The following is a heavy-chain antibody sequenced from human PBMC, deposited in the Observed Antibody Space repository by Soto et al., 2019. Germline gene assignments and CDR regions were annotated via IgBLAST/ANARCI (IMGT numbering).Heavy chain of an antibody. Sequence: QVQLQESGPGLVKPSETLSLTCTISGGSVTSGRYYWSWIRQPPGKGLEWIGYIYYSGSIDYNPSLKSRVTISADTSKTQFSLMMSSVTAADTAVYYCARYSSSSVFDYWGQGILVTVSS. CDR3: ARYSSSSVFDY. V-gene: IGHV4-61*01. D-gene: IGHD6-6*01. CDR1: GGSVTSGRYY. CDR2: IYYSGSI. J-gene: IGHJ4*02.